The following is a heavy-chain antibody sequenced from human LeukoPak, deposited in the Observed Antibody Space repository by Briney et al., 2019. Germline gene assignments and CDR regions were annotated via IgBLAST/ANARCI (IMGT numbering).Heavy chain of an antibody. Sequence: GESPKISCKVSGDIFTSNRIGWVRQKPGKGLEWMGIIFLGDSDSRYSPVFQGQVTMSVDQSIKSAFLQWDRIKASDTAMYYCARHGVGDDFWSGHCPYDSWGQGTLVTVSS. J-gene: IGHJ5*01. V-gene: IGHV5-51*01. CDR1: GDIFTSNR. CDR2: IFLGDSDS. D-gene: IGHD3-3*01. CDR3: ARHGVGDDFWSGHCPYDS.